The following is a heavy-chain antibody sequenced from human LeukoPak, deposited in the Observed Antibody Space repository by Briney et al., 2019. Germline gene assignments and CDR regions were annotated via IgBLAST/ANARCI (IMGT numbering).Heavy chain of an antibody. J-gene: IGHJ6*02. V-gene: IGHV3-30-3*01. CDR3: AREEYYDFWSGYKALNYYGMDV. Sequence: GGSLRLSCAASGFTFSSYAMHWVRQAPGKGLEWVAVISYDGSNKYCADSVKGRFTISRDNSKNTLYLQMNSLRAEDTAVYYCAREEYYDFWSGYKALNYYGMDVWGQGTTVTVSS. CDR2: ISYDGSNK. CDR1: GFTFSSYA. D-gene: IGHD3-3*01.